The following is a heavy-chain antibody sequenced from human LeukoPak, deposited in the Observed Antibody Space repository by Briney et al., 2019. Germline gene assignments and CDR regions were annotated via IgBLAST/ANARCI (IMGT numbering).Heavy chain of an antibody. D-gene: IGHD5-18*01. CDR1: GFTFNNYN. Sequence: GGSLRLSCAASGFTFNNYNMNWVRQAPGKGLEWVSSISNSGDYIYYADSVKGRFTISRDNSKNSLYLQMNSLRAEDTAVYYCARDVVDTAMVTGYYYYMDVWGKGTTVTVSS. V-gene: IGHV3-21*01. CDR3: ARDVVDTAMVTGYYYYMDV. J-gene: IGHJ6*03. CDR2: ISNSGDYI.